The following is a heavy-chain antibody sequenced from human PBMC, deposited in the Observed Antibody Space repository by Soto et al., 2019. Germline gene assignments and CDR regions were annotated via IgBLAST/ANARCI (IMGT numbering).Heavy chain of an antibody. D-gene: IGHD2-15*01. V-gene: IGHV3-30-3*01. CDR2: ISYDGSNK. Sequence: GESLRLSCAASGFTFSSYAMHWVRQAPGKGLEWVAVISYDGSNKYYADSVKGRFTISRDNSKNTLYLQMNSLRAEETAVYYCARPVVVVVAATAAHWFDLWGQGTMLTVSS. CDR3: ARPVVVVVAATAAHWFDL. CDR1: GFTFSSYA. J-gene: IGHJ5*02.